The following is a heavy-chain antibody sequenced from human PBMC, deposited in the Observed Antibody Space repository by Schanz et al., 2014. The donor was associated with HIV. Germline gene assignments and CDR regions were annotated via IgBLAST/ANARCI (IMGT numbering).Heavy chain of an antibody. CDR1: GFSFSYYA. CDR3: AKSRGDSWPYGMDV. CDR2: ISDTGVRT. V-gene: IGHV3-23*04. D-gene: IGHD4-17*01. Sequence: EVQLVESGGRLVKPGGSLRLSCAASGFSFSYYAMSWVRQAPGKGLEWVSGISDTGVRTNYADSVKGRLTISRDNSENTLYLQMNSLRAEDTAVYYCAKSRGDSWPYGMDVWGQGTTVTVSS. J-gene: IGHJ6*02.